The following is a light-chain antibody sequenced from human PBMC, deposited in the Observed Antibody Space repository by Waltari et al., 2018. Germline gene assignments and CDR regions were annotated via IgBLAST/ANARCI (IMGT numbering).Light chain of an antibody. CDR3: QQANSYPLA. CDR2: WAA. CDR1: QSVLYSSNNKNY. J-gene: IGKJ4*01. Sequence: DIVMTQSPDSLAVSLGERATINCKSSQSVLYSSNNKNYLAWYQQKPGQPPKLLIYWAAARESGVPDRFSGSGSETDFTLTITSLQPEDFATYYCQQANSYPLAFGGGTKVEI. V-gene: IGKV4-1*01.